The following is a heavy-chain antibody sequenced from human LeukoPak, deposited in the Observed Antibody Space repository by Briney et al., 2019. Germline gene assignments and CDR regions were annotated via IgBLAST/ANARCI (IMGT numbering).Heavy chain of an antibody. V-gene: IGHV3-48*02. CDR2: ISSISSTI. CDR3: ARGSSGYGGFDF. CDR1: GFTFSIYS. D-gene: IGHD5-12*01. Sequence: PGGSLRLSCTASGFTFSIYSINWVRQAPGKGLEWVSYISSISSTIYYADSVKGRFTISRDNAKNSLYLQMNSLRDEDTAVYYCARGSSGYGGFDFWGQGTLVTVSS. J-gene: IGHJ4*02.